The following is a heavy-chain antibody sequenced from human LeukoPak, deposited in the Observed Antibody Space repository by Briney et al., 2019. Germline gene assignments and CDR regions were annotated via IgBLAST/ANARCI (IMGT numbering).Heavy chain of an antibody. CDR3: ARVFWETVNTGYYSDF. CDR2: ISYDGYDK. V-gene: IGHV3-30-3*01. CDR1: GFTFNDYA. D-gene: IGHD3-22*01. Sequence: PGRSLRLSCAASGFTFNDYAMYWVRQTPGKGLEWVTLISYDGYDKSYADSVRGRFTISRDNSKNTLYLQMNSLRAEDTAVYYCARVFWETVNTGYYSDFWGQGTLVTVSS. J-gene: IGHJ4*02.